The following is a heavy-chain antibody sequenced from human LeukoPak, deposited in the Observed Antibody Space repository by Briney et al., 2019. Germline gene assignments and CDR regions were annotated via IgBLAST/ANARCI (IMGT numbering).Heavy chain of an antibody. CDR3: ASNSYGSVLVSAFDI. Sequence: ASVKVSCKASGGTFSSYAISWVRQAPGQGLEWMGGIIPIFGTANYAQKFQGRVTITADESTSTAYMELSSLRSEDTAVYYCASNSYGSVLVSAFDIWGQGTMVTVSS. D-gene: IGHD5-18*01. V-gene: IGHV1-69*13. CDR2: IIPIFGTA. CDR1: GGTFSSYA. J-gene: IGHJ3*02.